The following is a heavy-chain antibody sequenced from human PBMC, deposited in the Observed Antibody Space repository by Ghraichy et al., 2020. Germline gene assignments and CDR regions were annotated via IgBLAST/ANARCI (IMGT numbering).Heavy chain of an antibody. J-gene: IGHJ4*02. Sequence: AGSLRLSCKASGFNFRAYCMNWVRHVPGKGLEWVSSISSGGGYKSYADSVKGRFTISRDDATTSVYLQMTSLTDEDTAVYYCGSSGTSLFLPRVDYWGQGTLVTVSS. CDR2: ISSGGGYK. D-gene: IGHD2-2*01. CDR3: GSSGTSLFLPRVDY. CDR1: GFNFRAYC. V-gene: IGHV3-21*01.